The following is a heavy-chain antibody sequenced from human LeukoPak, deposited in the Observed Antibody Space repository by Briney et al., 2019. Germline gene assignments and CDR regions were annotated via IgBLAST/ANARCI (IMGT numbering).Heavy chain of an antibody. Sequence: GASVKVSCKASGGTFSSYTISWVRQAPGQGLEWMGRIIPILCIANYAHKFQGRVTITADKSTSTAYMELRSLRSEDTAVYYCAFSLGATGAFDIWGQGTMVTVSS. CDR3: AFSLGATGAFDI. CDR2: IIPILCIA. CDR1: GGTFSSYT. J-gene: IGHJ3*02. D-gene: IGHD1-26*01. V-gene: IGHV1-69*02.